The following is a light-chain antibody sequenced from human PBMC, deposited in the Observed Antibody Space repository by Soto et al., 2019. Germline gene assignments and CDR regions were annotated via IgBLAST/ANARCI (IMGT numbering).Light chain of an antibody. V-gene: IGKV1-39*01. Sequence: DIQLTQSPSLLSASVGDRVTITCRASQSISSYLNWYQQKPGKAPKLLIYAASSLQSGVPSRFSGSGSGTDFTLTISSLQPEDFATYYCQQSYSTPPWTFGQGTKVDIK. CDR1: QSISSY. CDR2: AAS. J-gene: IGKJ1*01. CDR3: QQSYSTPPWT.